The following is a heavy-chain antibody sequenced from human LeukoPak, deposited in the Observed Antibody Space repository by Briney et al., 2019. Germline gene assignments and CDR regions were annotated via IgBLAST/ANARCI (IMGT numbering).Heavy chain of an antibody. Sequence: PGGSLRLSCAASGFTFSSYAMHWVRQAPGKGLEWVAAISYDGSNKDYADSAKGRFTISRDNSKNTLYLQMNSLRAEDTAVYYCAREHDFWSGYWEFDYWGQGTLVTVSS. CDR3: AREHDFWSGYWEFDY. D-gene: IGHD3-3*01. CDR2: ISYDGSNK. J-gene: IGHJ4*02. V-gene: IGHV3-30-3*01. CDR1: GFTFSSYA.